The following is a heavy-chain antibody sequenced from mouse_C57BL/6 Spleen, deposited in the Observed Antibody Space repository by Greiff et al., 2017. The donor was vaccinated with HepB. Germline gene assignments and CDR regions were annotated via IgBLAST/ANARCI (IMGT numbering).Heavy chain of an antibody. CDR1: GFTFSSYA. V-gene: IGHV5-4*01. CDR3: ARESNYYEAMDY. Sequence: EVHLVESGGGLVKPGGSLKLSCAASGFTFSSYAMSWVRQTPEKRLEWVATISDGGSYTYYPDNVKGRFTISRDNAKNNLYLQMSHLKSEDTAMYYCARESNYYEAMDYWGQGTSVTVSS. CDR2: ISDGGSYT. D-gene: IGHD2-5*01. J-gene: IGHJ4*01.